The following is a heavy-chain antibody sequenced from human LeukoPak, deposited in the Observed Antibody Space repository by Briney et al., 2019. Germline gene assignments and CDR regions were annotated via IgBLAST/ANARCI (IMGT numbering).Heavy chain of an antibody. CDR1: GFIFDDYA. J-gene: IGHJ6*02. CDR3: TTYTNWVAGDV. CDR2: ISWNSGCI. V-gene: IGHV3-9*01. Sequence: PGRSLRLSCAASGFIFDDYAMHWVRHAPGKGLEWVSGISWNSGCIAYADSVKGRFTISRDNAKNSLYLQMNSLRAEDTAVYYCTTYTNWVAGDVWGQGTSVSVSS. D-gene: IGHD1-1*01.